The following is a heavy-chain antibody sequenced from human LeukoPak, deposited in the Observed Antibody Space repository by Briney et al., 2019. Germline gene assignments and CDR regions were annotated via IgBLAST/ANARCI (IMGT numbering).Heavy chain of an antibody. V-gene: IGHV4-61*02. CDR1: GGSISSGSYY. D-gene: IGHD3-10*01. Sequence: SQTLSLTCTVSGGSISSGSYYWSWIRQPAGKGLEWIGRIYTSGSTNYNPSLKSRVTISVDTSKNQFSLKLSSVTAADTAVYYCAREGGYYGSGSYFSYYYYYMDVWGKGTTVTISS. CDR2: IYTSGST. J-gene: IGHJ6*03. CDR3: AREGGYYGSGSYFSYYYYYMDV.